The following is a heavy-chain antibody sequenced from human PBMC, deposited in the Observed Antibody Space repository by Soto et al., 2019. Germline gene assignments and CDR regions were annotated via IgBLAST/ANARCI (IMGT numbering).Heavy chain of an antibody. Sequence: AASVKVSCKASGGTFSSYAISWVRQAPGQGLEWMGGIIPIFGTANYAQKFQGRVTITADESTSTAYMELSSLRSEDTAVYYCASKLAVAGPTYYYYGMDVWGQGTTVTAP. D-gene: IGHD6-19*01. CDR1: GGTFSSYA. V-gene: IGHV1-69*13. J-gene: IGHJ6*02. CDR3: ASKLAVAGPTYYYYGMDV. CDR2: IIPIFGTA.